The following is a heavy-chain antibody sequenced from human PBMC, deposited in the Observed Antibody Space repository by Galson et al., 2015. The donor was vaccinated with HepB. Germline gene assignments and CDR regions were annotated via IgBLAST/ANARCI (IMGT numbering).Heavy chain of an antibody. Sequence: SLRLSCAASGFTVSSNYMSWVRQAPGKGLEWVSIIHSGTSTYYADSVSGRFTIYRHNFKNTLYLQMNSLRAEDTAVYYCARGPRYYYDSSGPGYFDYWGQGTLVTVSS. V-gene: IGHV3-53*04. CDR2: IHSGTST. CDR3: ARGPRYYYDSSGPGYFDY. J-gene: IGHJ4*02. CDR1: GFTVSSNY. D-gene: IGHD3-22*01.